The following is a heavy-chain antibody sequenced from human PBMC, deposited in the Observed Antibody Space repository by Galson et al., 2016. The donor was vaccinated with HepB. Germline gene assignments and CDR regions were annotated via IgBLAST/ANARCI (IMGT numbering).Heavy chain of an antibody. Sequence: SETLSLSCAVYGGSFTAYSWGWIRQPPGKGLEWIGKIDHDGSTNYNPSLKSRVTISLDTSKKQYSLKLSSVTAADTAVYFCASDGESSFDLWGQGTLVTVSS. CDR2: IDHDGST. V-gene: IGHV4-34*01. J-gene: IGHJ4*02. D-gene: IGHD3-10*01. CDR1: GGSFTAYS. CDR3: ASDGESSFDL.